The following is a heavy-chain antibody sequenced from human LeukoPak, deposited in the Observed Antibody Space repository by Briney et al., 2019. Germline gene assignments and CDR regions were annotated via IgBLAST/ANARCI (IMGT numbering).Heavy chain of an antibody. CDR1: GGSISSGDYY. J-gene: IGHJ6*02. D-gene: IGHD2-2*01. CDR3: ARDSVYCSSTSCYYYGMDV. V-gene: IGHV4-30-4*01. Sequence: RSQTLSLTCTVSGGSISSGDYYWSWIRQPQGKGLEWIGYIYYSGSTYYNPSLKSRVTISVDTSKNQFSLKLSSVTAADTAVYYCARDSVYCSSTSCYYYGMDVWGQGTTVTVSS. CDR2: IYYSGST.